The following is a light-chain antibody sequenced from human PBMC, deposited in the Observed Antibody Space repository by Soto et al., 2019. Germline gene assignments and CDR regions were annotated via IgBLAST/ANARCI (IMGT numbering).Light chain of an antibody. V-gene: IGKV1-17*03. Sequence: QMTQSQTAMSASLCDRVTIIGGASQGISNYLAWFQQKPGKVPKSLIYAASSLQSGVPSRFSGSGSGTEFTLTISSLQPEDFATYYCLQHNSYPLTFGQGTRLEIK. CDR3: LQHNSYPLT. CDR1: QGISNY. CDR2: AAS. J-gene: IGKJ5*01.